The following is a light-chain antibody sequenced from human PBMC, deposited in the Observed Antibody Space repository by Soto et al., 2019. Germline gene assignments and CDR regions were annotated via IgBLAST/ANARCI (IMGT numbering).Light chain of an antibody. Sequence: QSALTQPRSVSGSPGQSVTISCTGTSSDVGGYNYVSWYQQHPGKAPKLMIYDVSKRPSGVPDRFSGSKSGTSATLGITGFQTGDEADYYCGSWDSSLSAYVFATGTKVTVL. V-gene: IGLV2-11*01. CDR1: SSDVGGYNY. CDR2: DVS. J-gene: IGLJ1*01. CDR3: GSWDSSLSAYV.